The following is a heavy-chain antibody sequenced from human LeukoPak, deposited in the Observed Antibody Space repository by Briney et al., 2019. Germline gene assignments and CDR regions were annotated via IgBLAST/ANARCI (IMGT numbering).Heavy chain of an antibody. CDR1: ADSISSGGHY. CDR3: ARGGNRFGGFYFDY. Sequence: SETLSLTCTVSADSISSGGHYWSWIRQHPGKGLESIGFMRHSGSTSHNPSLKGRVAISVDASKNQFSLRLSSVTAADTAVYYCARGGNRFGGFYFDYWGQGSLVAVSS. D-gene: IGHD3-10*01. J-gene: IGHJ4*02. V-gene: IGHV4-31*03. CDR2: MRHSGST.